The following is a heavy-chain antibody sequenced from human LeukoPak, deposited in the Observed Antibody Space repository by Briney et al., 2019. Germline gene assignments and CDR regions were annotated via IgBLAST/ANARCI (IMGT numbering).Heavy chain of an antibody. D-gene: IGHD6-13*01. V-gene: IGHV5-51*01. CDR1: GYSFTSYW. Sequence: GESLKISCKGSGYSFTSYWIGWVRQMPGKGLEWMGIIYPGDSDTRYSPSFQGQVTISADKSISTAYLQWSSLKASDTAMYYCARLLEGGIAAAGFDYWNQGTLVTVSS. J-gene: IGHJ4*02. CDR3: ARLLEGGIAAAGFDY. CDR2: IYPGDSDT.